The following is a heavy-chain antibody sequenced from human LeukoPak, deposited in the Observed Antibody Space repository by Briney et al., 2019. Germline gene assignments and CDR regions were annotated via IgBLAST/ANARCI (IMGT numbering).Heavy chain of an antibody. D-gene: IGHD4-23*01. CDR2: MNEDGTRT. V-gene: IGHV3-74*01. Sequence: GGSLRLSCAASGFTFSRYWMHWVRQAPGKGLVWVSRMNEDGTRTDYADSVKGRFTIFRDNDKNTLYLQMHSLGPDDTAVYFCAGDFGGRDDYWGQGTLVTVSS. CDR3: AGDFGGRDDY. J-gene: IGHJ4*02. CDR1: GFTFSRYW.